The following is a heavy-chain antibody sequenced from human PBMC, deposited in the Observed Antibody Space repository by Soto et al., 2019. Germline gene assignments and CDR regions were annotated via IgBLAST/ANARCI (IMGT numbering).Heavy chain of an antibody. J-gene: IGHJ6*03. CDR2: INGDGSST. Sequence: PGGSLRLSCAASGFTFSSYWMHWVRQAPGKGLVWVSRINGDGSSTTHADSVRGRFTISRDNTKNTLYLQMNSLRAEDTAVYYCTRDAYYYFLCDYSAYYYYYIDVWGKGTSVTVSS. CDR1: GFTFSSYW. V-gene: IGHV3-74*01. CDR3: TRDAYYYFLCDYSAYYYYYIDV. D-gene: IGHD3-3*01.